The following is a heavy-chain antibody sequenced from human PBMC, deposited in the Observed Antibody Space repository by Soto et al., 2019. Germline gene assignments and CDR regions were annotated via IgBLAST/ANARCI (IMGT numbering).Heavy chain of an antibody. CDR3: ARKDRNGGYYDY. CDR2: ISGDGSAT. Sequence: LGGSLRLSCAASGFTFSGYCMHWVRQPPGNGLECVSRISGDGSATNDANFVKGRFTISRDNAKNTLYLEMNSLRSEDTAVYYCARKDRNGGYYDYWGQGXLVTVYS. D-gene: IGHD2-8*01. J-gene: IGHJ4*02. CDR1: GFTFSGYC. V-gene: IGHV3-74*01.